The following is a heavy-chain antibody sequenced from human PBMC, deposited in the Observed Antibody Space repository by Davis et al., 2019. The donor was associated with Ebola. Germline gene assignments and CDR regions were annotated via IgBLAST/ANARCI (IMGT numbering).Heavy chain of an antibody. CDR1: GYTFTSYD. CDR2: ISAYNGNT. Sequence: SVKVSCKASGYTFTSYDINWVRQATGQGLEWMGWISAYNGNTNYAQKLQGRVTMTTDTSTSTAYMELRSLRSDDTAVYYCARVLGVTYPDYWGQGTLVTVSS. V-gene: IGHV1-18*01. J-gene: IGHJ4*02. D-gene: IGHD3-22*01. CDR3: ARVLGVTYPDY.